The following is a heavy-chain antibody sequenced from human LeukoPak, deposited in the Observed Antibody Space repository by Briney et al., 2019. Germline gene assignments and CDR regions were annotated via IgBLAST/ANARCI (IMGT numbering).Heavy chain of an antibody. CDR1: GGSISSSIYY. CDR3: ARRLGGSGSYYY. Sequence: SETLSLTCSVSGGSISSSIYYWGWVRQPPGKGLEWIGSIYYSGSTYYNPSLKSRVTISVDTSKNQFSLKLRSVTAADTAVYYCARRLGGSGSYYYWGQGTLVTVSS. D-gene: IGHD3-10*01. J-gene: IGHJ4*02. CDR2: IYYSGST. V-gene: IGHV4-39*01.